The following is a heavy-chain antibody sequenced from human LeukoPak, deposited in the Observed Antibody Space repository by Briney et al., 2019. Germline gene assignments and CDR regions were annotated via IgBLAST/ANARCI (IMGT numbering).Heavy chain of an antibody. Sequence: GGSLRLSCAASGFTFNNYAMNWVRQAPGKGLEWVSSISSSSSYIYYADSVKGRFTISRDNAKNSLYLQMNSLRAEDTAVYYCARDKPYGGNSRSYAFDIWGQGTMVTVSS. D-gene: IGHD4-23*01. CDR2: ISSSSSYI. CDR3: ARDKPYGGNSRSYAFDI. CDR1: GFTFNNYA. V-gene: IGHV3-21*01. J-gene: IGHJ3*02.